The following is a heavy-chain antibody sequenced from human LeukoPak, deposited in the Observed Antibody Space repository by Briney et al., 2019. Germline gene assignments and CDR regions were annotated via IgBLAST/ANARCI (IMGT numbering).Heavy chain of an antibody. CDR3: ASSITMILDY. Sequence: PSETLSLTCTVSGGSIGPNYCSWIRQPPGKGLEWIGYIHYSGSTNYNPSLKSRVTISADTSKNQFSLKLTSVTAADTAVYYCASSITMILDYWGQGTLVTVSS. D-gene: IGHD3-22*01. CDR2: IHYSGST. CDR1: GGSIGPNY. V-gene: IGHV4-59*01. J-gene: IGHJ4*02.